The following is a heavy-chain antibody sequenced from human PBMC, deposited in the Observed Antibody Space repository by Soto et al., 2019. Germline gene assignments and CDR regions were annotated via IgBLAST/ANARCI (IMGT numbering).Heavy chain of an antibody. D-gene: IGHD6-19*01. CDR3: ARGGWSHDF. V-gene: IGHV4-59*01. J-gene: IGHJ4*02. CDR2: IYYNGNT. Sequence: TSETLSLTCTVSGGSINNFYRTWIRQPPGMGLEWIGYIYYNGNTNYNSSLESRVTISVDTSRNQFSLKLSSVTAADTAVYYCARGGWSHDFWGQGTLVTVSS. CDR1: GGSINNFY.